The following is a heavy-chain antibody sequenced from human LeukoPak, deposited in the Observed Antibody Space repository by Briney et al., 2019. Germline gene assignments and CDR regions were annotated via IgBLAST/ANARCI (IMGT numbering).Heavy chain of an antibody. CDR2: IIPIFGTA. Sequence: SVKVSCKASGGTFSSYAISWVRQAPGQGLEWMGGIIPIFGTANYAQKFQGRVTITADESTSTAYMELSSLRSEDTAVYYCAREGKVGAIHGFDYWGQGTLVTVSS. D-gene: IGHD1-26*01. V-gene: IGHV1-69*13. CDR3: AREGKVGAIHGFDY. CDR1: GGTFSSYA. J-gene: IGHJ4*02.